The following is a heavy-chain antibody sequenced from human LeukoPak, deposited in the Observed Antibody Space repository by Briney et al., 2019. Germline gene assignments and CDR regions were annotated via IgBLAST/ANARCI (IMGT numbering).Heavy chain of an antibody. CDR2: IHYSRGT. CDR1: GGSISSYY. J-gene: IGHJ4*02. V-gene: IGHV4-59*01. Sequence: SETPSLTCTVSGGSISSYYWTWIRQPPGKGLEWIGYIHYSRGTNYNPSLKSRVTISIDTSKNQFSLKLTSVTAADTAVYYCATTSGTSPIDYWGQGTLVTVSS. CDR3: ATTSGTSPIDY.